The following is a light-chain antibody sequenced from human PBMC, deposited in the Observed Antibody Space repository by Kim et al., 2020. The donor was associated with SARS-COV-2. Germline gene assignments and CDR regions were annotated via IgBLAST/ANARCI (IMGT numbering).Light chain of an antibody. V-gene: IGKV1-9*01. CDR2: AAS. CDR1: QDITNF. CDR3: QQLRLYPIV. Sequence: IQLTQFPSSLSASVGDRVTITCRASQDITNFLVWYQQKPGKAPKLLIDAASTLHSGVPSRFAGSGSGTDFTLTISSLQPEDFATYYCQQLRLYPIVFGQGTRLEIK. J-gene: IGKJ5*01.